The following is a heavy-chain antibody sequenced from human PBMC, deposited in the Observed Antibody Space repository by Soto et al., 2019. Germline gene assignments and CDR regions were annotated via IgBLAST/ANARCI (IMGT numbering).Heavy chain of an antibody. J-gene: IGHJ5*02. D-gene: IGHD3-22*01. V-gene: IGHV1-69*13. CDR1: GGTFSSYA. Sequence: EASVKVSCKASGGTFSSYASSWVRQAPGQGLEWMGGIIPIFGTANYAQKFQGRVTITADESTSTAYMELSSLRSEDTAVYYCARDFSNYYDSSGYYRVRWFDPWGQGTLVTVSS. CDR3: ARDFSNYYDSSGYYRVRWFDP. CDR2: IIPIFGTA.